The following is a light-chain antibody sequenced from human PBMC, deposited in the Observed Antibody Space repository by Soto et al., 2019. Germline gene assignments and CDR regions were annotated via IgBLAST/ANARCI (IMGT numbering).Light chain of an antibody. CDR1: GATSD. CDR2: DNK. CDR3: QSFDSSLSALYV. V-gene: IGLV1-40*01. J-gene: IGLJ1*01. Sequence: QSALTQPPSVSGAPGQRVTISCIGATSDVHWYQHLPGAAPKLLIYDNKNRPSGVPDRFPGSRSGTSASLAITGLQAEDEADYYCQSFDSSLSALYVFGTGTKVTVL.